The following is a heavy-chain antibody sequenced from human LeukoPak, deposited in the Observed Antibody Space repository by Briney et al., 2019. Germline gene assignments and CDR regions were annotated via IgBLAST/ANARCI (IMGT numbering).Heavy chain of an antibody. CDR2: FDPEDGET. Sequence: ASVKVSCKVSGYTLTELSMHWVRQAPGEGLEWMGGFDPEDGETIYAQKFQGRVTMTEDTSTDTAYMEPSSLRSEDTAVYYCATSWVVAGIGTYYGMDVWGKGTTVTVSS. V-gene: IGHV1-24*01. CDR3: ATSWVVAGIGTYYGMDV. D-gene: IGHD6-19*01. CDR1: GYTLTELS. J-gene: IGHJ6*04.